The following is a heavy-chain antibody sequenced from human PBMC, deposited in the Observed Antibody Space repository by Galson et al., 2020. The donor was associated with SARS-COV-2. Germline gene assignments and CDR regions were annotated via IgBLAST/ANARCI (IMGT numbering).Heavy chain of an antibody. CDR1: GFPITSSGMC. CDR2: LDWDDDK. J-gene: IGHJ4*02. V-gene: IGHV2-70*11. CDR3: GRIESGMAALREGYYFDY. Sequence: ESGPTQVKPTQTLTLTCTIPGFPITSSGMCVSWIRQPPEKALEWLERLDWDDDKYYSTSLKTKHTISKDTSKNQVVLTLTYKDPADTATYYCGRIESGMAALREGYYFDYWCQGSLVIVSS. D-gene: IGHD6-13*01.